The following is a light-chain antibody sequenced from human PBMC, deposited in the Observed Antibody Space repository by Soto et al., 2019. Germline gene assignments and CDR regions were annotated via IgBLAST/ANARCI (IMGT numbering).Light chain of an antibody. Sequence: EIQLTQSTYFLSASVGGRVTITCRASQGSSSYLAWSQQKPGKAPKLLIYAASTLQSGVPSRFSGSGSGTECTLTISSLQPEDVATYYCQQLNSSRITFGQGTRLEIK. CDR2: AAS. J-gene: IGKJ5*01. CDR3: QQLNSSRIT. CDR1: QGSSSY. V-gene: IGKV1-9*01.